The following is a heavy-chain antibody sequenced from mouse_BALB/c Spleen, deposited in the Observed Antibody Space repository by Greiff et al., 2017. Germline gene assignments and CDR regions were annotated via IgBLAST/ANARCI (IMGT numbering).Heavy chain of an antibody. D-gene: IGHD2-13*01. Sequence: EVKLQESGPELVKPGASVKVSCKASGFSFTDYNMYWVQQSHGKSLEWMGYIDPYNGGTSYNQKFKGKATLTVDKSSSTAFMHLNSLTSEDSAVDYCASEGANGDYWCAYWGQGTLVTVSA. CDR2: IDPYNGGT. J-gene: IGHJ3*01. V-gene: IGHV1S135*01. CDR1: GFSFTDYN. CDR3: ASEGANGDYWCAY.